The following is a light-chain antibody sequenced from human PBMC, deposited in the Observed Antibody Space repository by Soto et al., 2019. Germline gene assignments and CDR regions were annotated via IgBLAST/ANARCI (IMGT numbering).Light chain of an antibody. J-gene: IGKJ4*01. V-gene: IGKV3-20*01. CDR3: QQYGSSPPLT. CDR1: QSVSSSY. CDR2: GAS. Sequence: EIVLTQSPGTLSLSPGARATLSCRASQSVSSSYLAWYQQKPGQAPRLLIYGASSRATGIPDRFSGSGSGTDFTLTISRLEPEDFAVYYFQQYGSSPPLTFGGGTKVEIK.